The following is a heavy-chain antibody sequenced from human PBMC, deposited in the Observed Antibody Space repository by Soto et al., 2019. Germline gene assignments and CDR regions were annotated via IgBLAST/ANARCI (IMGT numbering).Heavy chain of an antibody. CDR2: ISPRGDNI. V-gene: IGHV3-48*02. Sequence: PGGSLRLSCVVSGFSLANFPINWVRQTPGKGLEWISYISPRGDNIYYTESVKGRFTISRDNARNSLYLQMNSLRDEDAAIYYCAKGPHPNIGWPSYFDSGGQGVPVKVSS. CDR1: GFSLANFP. J-gene: IGHJ4*02. D-gene: IGHD6-19*01. CDR3: AKGPHPNIGWPSYFDS.